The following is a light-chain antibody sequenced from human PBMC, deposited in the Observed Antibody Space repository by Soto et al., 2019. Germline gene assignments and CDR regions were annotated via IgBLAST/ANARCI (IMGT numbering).Light chain of an antibody. CDR3: LQALQTPIT. CDR1: QSLLHSNGNNY. J-gene: IGKJ5*01. Sequence: DIVMTQSPLSLPVTPGEPASISCRSSQSLLHSNGNNYVDWYLQKPGQSPQLLLYLASNRASGVPDRFSGSGSGTDFTLKISRVEAEDVGVYYCLQALQTPITFGQGKRLEIK. CDR2: LAS. V-gene: IGKV2-28*01.